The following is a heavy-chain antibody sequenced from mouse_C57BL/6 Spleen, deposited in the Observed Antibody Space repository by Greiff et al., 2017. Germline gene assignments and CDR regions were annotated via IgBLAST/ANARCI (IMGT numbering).Heavy chain of an antibody. Sequence: EVQLQQSGPELVKPGASVKMSCNASGYTFTDYNMHWVQQSHGKSLEWIGYLNPNNGGTSYNQKFKGKATLTGNQSSSTAYMELRSLTSEDSAVYYGAREEGMGLPRYFDVWGTGTTVTVSS. J-gene: IGHJ1*03. D-gene: IGHD2-10*02. CDR1: GYTFTDYN. CDR3: AREEGMGLPRYFDV. CDR2: LNPNNGGT. V-gene: IGHV1-22*01.